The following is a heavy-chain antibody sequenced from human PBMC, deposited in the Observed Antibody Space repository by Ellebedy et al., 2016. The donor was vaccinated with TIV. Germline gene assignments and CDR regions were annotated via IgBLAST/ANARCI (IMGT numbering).Heavy chain of an antibody. CDR1: GFTFSSFA. V-gene: IGHV3-23*01. Sequence: PGGSLRLSCAASGFTFSSFAMSWVRQAPGKGLEWVSAISTTGDNTYYTDSVKGRFTISRDNSKNTLFLQMNSLGAEDTAIYYCAKGTGGDYGGRLDYWGQGTLVTVSS. CDR2: ISTTGDNT. CDR3: AKGTGGDYGGRLDY. D-gene: IGHD4-17*01. J-gene: IGHJ4*02.